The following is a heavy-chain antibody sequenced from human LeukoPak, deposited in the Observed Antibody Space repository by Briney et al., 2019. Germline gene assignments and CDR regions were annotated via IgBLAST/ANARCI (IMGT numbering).Heavy chain of an antibody. CDR1: GGTFSSYA. CDR2: IIPIFGTA. J-gene: IGHJ3*02. D-gene: IGHD2-2*01. CDR3: ASLIVVVPAADDAFDI. Sequence: GASVKVSCKASGGTFSSYAISWVRQAPGQGLEWMGGIIPIFGTANYAQKFQGRVTITTDESTSTAYMELSSLRSEDTAVYYCASLIVVVPAADDAFDIWGQGTMVTVSS. V-gene: IGHV1-69*05.